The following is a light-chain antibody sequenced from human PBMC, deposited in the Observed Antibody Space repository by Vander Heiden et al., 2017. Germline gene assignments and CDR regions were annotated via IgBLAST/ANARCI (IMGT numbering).Light chain of an antibody. Sequence: SSALTQPASVLVAPRSSATIPCGGNKIGSKSVHWYQQKTGQAPILVVHGDSDRPPGIPERFSGSNSGNTATLTISSVGAGDEADYFCQVGDTVRDHFVFGGGTKLTVL. V-gene: IGLV3-21*02. CDR3: QVGDTVRDHFV. CDR2: GDS. J-gene: IGLJ1*01. CDR1: KIGSKS.